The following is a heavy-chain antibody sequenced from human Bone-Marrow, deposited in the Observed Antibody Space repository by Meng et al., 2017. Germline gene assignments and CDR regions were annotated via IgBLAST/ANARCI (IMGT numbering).Heavy chain of an antibody. Sequence: GESLKISCAASGFTVSSNYMSWVRQAPGKGLEWVSVIYSGGSTYYADSVKGRFTISRHNSKNTLYLQMNSLRAEDTAVYYCAREAGIAAAENWYYFDYWGQGTLVTVSS. D-gene: IGHD6-13*01. CDR1: GFTVSSNY. CDR3: AREAGIAAAENWYYFDY. J-gene: IGHJ4*02. CDR2: IYSGGST. V-gene: IGHV3-53*04.